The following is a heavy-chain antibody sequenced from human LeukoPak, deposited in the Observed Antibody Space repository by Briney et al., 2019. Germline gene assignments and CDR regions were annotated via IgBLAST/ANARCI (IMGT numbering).Heavy chain of an antibody. CDR1: GGSITSYY. V-gene: IGHV4-59*12. D-gene: IGHD2-21*02. CDR2: IYYSGST. CDR3: ARPRSGPATASRDFDY. Sequence: SETLSLTCTVSGGSITSYYWSWIRQPPGKGLEWIGYIYYSGSTNYNPSLKSRVTISVDTSKNQFSLKLSSVTAADTAVYYCARPRSGPATASRDFDYWGQGTLVTVSS. J-gene: IGHJ4*02.